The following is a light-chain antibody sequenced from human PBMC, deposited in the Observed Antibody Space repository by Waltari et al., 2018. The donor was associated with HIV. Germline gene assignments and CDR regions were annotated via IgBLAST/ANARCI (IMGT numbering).Light chain of an antibody. J-gene: IGLJ2*01. V-gene: IGLV1-47*01. CDR1: SYYIGLYH. Sequence: QSVLTQPPSASGTPGQRVTISCSGGSYYIGLYHVSWYQQFPGTAPKLLIYRDNQRPPGVPDRFSGSKSGTSASLVISGLRSEDEADYYCAAWDDRLSGLFGGGTKVTVL. CDR2: RDN. CDR3: AAWDDRLSGL.